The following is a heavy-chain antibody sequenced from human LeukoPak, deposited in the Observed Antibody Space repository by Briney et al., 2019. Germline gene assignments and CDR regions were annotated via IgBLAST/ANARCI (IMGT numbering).Heavy chain of an antibody. Sequence: ASVKVSCKASGYTFTSYYMHWVRQAPGQGLEWMGIINPSGGSTSYAQKFQGRVTMTRDMSTSTVYMELNSLRSEDTAVYYCARSGRGTYYYFDLWGQGTLVTVSS. CDR3: ARSGRGTYYYFDL. V-gene: IGHV1-46*01. CDR1: GYTFTSYY. CDR2: INPSGGST. J-gene: IGHJ4*02. D-gene: IGHD1-26*01.